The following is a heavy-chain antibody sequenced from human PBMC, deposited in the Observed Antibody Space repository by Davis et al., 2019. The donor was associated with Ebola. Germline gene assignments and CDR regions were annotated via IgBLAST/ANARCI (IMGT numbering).Heavy chain of an antibody. CDR3: ARLGSIAVGLDY. Sequence: PGGSLRLSCKGPGYSFTSYWIGWVRQMPGKGLEWKGIIYPGDSDTRYSPSFQGQVTISADKSISTAYLQWSSLKASDTAMYYCARLGSIAVGLDYWGQGTLVTVSS. J-gene: IGHJ4*02. D-gene: IGHD6-19*01. CDR1: GYSFTSYW. V-gene: IGHV5-51*01. CDR2: IYPGDSDT.